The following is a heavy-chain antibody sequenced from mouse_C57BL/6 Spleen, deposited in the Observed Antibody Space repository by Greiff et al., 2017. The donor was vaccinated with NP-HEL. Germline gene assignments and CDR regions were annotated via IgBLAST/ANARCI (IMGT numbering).Heavy chain of an antibody. V-gene: IGHV1-81*01. CDR1: GYTFTSYG. CDR3: ARWYSNYYAMDY. D-gene: IGHD2-5*01. CDR2: IYPRSGNT. Sequence: QVHVKQSGAELARPGASVKLSCKASGYTFTSYGISWVKQRTGQGLEWIGEIYPRSGNTYYNEKFKGKATLTADKSSSTAYMELRSLTSEDSAVYFCARWYSNYYAMDYWGQGTSVTVSS. J-gene: IGHJ4*01.